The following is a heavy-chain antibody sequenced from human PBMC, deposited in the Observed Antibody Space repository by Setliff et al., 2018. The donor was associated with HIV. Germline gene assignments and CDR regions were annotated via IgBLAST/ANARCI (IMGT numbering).Heavy chain of an antibody. CDR2: INGGNGNT. D-gene: IGHD3-10*01. J-gene: IGHJ6*03. V-gene: IGHV1-3*01. CDR3: ARDQWGVEMATMNYYYYYMDV. Sequence: ASVKVSCKASGYTFTTYAMHWVRQAPGQRLEWMGWINGGNGNTEYSQKFQGRVTITRDISASTAYMELSSLSSEDTAVYYCARDQWGVEMATMNYYYYYMDVWGKGTTVTVSS. CDR1: GYTFTTYA.